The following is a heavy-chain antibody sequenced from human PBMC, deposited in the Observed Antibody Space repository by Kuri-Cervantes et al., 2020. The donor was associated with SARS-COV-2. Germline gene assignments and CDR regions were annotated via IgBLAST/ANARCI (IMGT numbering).Heavy chain of an antibody. CDR2: IRCDGSEK. J-gene: IGHJ2*01. D-gene: IGHD6-19*01. V-gene: IGHV3-52*01. Sequence: GESLKISCAASGVTFISSWMHWVCQAPEKGLEWVADIRCDGSEKYYVDSVKGRLTISRDNSKNTLYLQMNSLRAGDTAVYYCARAFVRWGVAGHWYFDLWGRGTLVTVSS. CDR1: GVTFISSW. CDR3: ARAFVRWGVAGHWYFDL.